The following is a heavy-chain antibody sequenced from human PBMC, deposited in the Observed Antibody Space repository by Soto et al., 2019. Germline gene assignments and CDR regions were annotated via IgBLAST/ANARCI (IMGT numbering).Heavy chain of an antibody. CDR3: ARSLAVAGMVGMCGYAGCGSFDI. Sequence: QVQLVESGAEVKKPGSSVKVSCKASGGTFSNYAISWVRQAPGQGLEWMGGIIPIFGTANYAQKFQGRVTITADESTSTAYMELSSLRSEDTAVYYCARSLAVAGMVGMCGYAGCGSFDIWGQGTMVTVSS. CDR2: IIPIFGTA. D-gene: IGHD6-19*01. CDR1: GGTFSNYA. J-gene: IGHJ3*02. V-gene: IGHV1-69*12.